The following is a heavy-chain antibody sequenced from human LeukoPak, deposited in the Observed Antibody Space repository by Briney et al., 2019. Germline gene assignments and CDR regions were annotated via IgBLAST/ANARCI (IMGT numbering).Heavy chain of an antibody. J-gene: IGHJ4*02. CDR1: GFTFSSYA. CDR2: ISYDGSNK. D-gene: IGHD3-10*01. CDR3: AKSDYYGSGPPVL. V-gene: IGHV3-30-3*01. Sequence: GGSLRLSCAASGFTFSSYAMQWVRQAPGKGLVWVAIISYDGSNKYYTDSVKGRFTISRDNSKNTLHLQMNSLKGEDTAVYYCAKSDYYGSGPPVLWGQGTLVTVSS.